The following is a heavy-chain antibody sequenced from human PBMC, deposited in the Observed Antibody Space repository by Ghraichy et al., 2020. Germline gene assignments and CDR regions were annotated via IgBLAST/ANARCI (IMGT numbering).Heavy chain of an antibody. CDR1: GFTLSEYY. Sequence: ASAKVSCKASGFTLSEYYIHWVRQAPGQGLEWMGWINCDTGGTRYPQKFQGRVTMTRDSSISTVYMELNSLRSDDTAVYYCARVAVADSAYWGQGTLITVSS. CDR2: INCDTGGT. J-gene: IGHJ4*02. V-gene: IGHV1-2*02. D-gene: IGHD6-19*01. CDR3: ARVAVADSAY.